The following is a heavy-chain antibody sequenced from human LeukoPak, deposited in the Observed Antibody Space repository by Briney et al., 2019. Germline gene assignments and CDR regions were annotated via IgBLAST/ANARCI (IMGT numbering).Heavy chain of an antibody. V-gene: IGHV3-23*01. CDR2: ISGSGGST. J-gene: IGHJ3*02. Sequence: HPGGSLRLSCAASGFTFSSYAMSWVRQAPGKGVEWVSAISGSGGSTYYADSVKGRFTISRDNSKNTLYLQMNSLRAEDTAVYYCAKGALYYDILTGSRDAFDIWGQGTMVTVSS. CDR1: GFTFSSYA. D-gene: IGHD3-9*01. CDR3: AKGALYYDILTGSRDAFDI.